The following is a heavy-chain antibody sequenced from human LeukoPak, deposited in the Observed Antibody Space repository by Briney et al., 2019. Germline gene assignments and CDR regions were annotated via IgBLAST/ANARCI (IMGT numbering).Heavy chain of an antibody. Sequence: SETLSLTCAVYGGSFSGYYWSWIRQPPGKGLEWVGEINHSGSTNYNPSLKSRVTISVDTSKNQFSLKLSSVTAADTAVYYCARGETYCGGDCYSGWGQGTLVTVSS. D-gene: IGHD2-21*02. CDR3: ARGETYCGGDCYSG. CDR2: INHSGST. J-gene: IGHJ4*02. CDR1: GGSFSGYY. V-gene: IGHV4-34*01.